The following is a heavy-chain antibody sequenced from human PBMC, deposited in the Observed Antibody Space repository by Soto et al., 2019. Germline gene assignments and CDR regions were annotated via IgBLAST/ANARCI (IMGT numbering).Heavy chain of an antibody. CDR2: INPNSGGT. V-gene: IGHV1-2*02. J-gene: IGHJ6*02. CDR1: GYTFTGYY. CDR3: AREGPSSWLPRPGYYGMDV. Sequence: QVQLVQSGAEVKKPGASVKVSCKASGYTFTGYYMHWVRQAPGQGLEWMGWINPNSGGTNYAQKFQGRVTMTRDTSINTAYMELSRLRSDDTAVYYCAREGPSSWLPRPGYYGMDVWGQGTTVTVSS. D-gene: IGHD6-13*01.